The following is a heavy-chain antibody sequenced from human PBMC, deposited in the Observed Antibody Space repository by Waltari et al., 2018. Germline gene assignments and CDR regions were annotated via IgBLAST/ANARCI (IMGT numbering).Heavy chain of an antibody. CDR2: ISTSGST. V-gene: IGHV4-4*07. CDR3: ARGGRYCSGASCYSWFDP. CDR1: GDSIGSYY. Sequence: TLSLTCSVSGDSIGSYYWSWIRQPAGKGLEWIGRISTSGSTNYNPSLKSRVTMSVDTSKNHFSLNLGSVTAADTAVYYCARGGRYCSGASCYSWFDPWGQGTLVTVSS. D-gene: IGHD2-15*01. J-gene: IGHJ5*02.